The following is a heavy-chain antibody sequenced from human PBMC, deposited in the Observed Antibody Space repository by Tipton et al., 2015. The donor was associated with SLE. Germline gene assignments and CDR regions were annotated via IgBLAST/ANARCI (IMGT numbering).Heavy chain of an antibody. CDR2: IYTNGNS. V-gene: IGHV4-61*02. J-gene: IGHJ3*02. Sequence: TLSLTCTVSAGSIDCVGFYSCATRQPAGKGLACTGRIYTNGNSYSNPPLKRRVTISVDTSKNQFSLKLSSVTAADTAVYYCSGTKDDVLTGYHRVDTIDIGGQGT. D-gene: IGHD3-9*01. CDR3: SGTKDDVLTGYHRVDTIDI. CDR1: AGSIDCVGFY.